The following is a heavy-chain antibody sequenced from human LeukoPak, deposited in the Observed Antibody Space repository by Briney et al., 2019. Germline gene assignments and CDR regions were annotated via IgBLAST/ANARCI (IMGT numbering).Heavy chain of an antibody. Sequence: GASVKVSCKASGYTFTGYNMHWVRQVPGQGLEWMGWINLNSGDTNYAQNFQGRVTMTRDTSISTAYMELNRLRSDDTAVYYCAIVGEALDYWGQGTLVTVSS. D-gene: IGHD4-17*01. CDR1: GYTFTGYN. V-gene: IGHV1-2*02. CDR2: INLNSGDT. J-gene: IGHJ4*02. CDR3: AIVGEALDY.